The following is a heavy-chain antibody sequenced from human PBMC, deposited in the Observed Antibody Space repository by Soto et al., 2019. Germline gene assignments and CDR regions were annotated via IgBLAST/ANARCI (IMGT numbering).Heavy chain of an antibody. CDR3: ARGVFDAGDHFLSPSAFDI. Sequence: QGQLEQSGAEVKKPGSSGKVSCKASGGTLSDHGVAWLRQAPGQGLEWMGGTIPVFNAPKYAPKFQGRVTSAADKTTNIAYMEFSVLRSEDTALYYCARGVFDAGDHFLSPSAFDIWGQGTMVTVSS. CDR1: GGTLSDHG. J-gene: IGHJ3*02. V-gene: IGHV1-69*06. D-gene: IGHD3-16*01. CDR2: TIPVFNAP.